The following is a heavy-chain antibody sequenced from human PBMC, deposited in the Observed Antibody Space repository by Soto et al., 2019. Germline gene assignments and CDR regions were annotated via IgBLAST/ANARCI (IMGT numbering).Heavy chain of an antibody. CDR3: ARSRRLRHIIVVVPAANWFDP. D-gene: IGHD2-2*01. J-gene: IGHJ5*02. Sequence: SETLSLTCAVYGGSFSGYYWSWIRQPPGKGLEWIGEINHSGSTNYNPSLKSRVTISVDTSKNQFSLKLSSVTAADTAVYYCARSRRLRHIIVVVPAANWFDPWGQGTLVTVSS. V-gene: IGHV4-34*01. CDR1: GGSFSGYY. CDR2: INHSGST.